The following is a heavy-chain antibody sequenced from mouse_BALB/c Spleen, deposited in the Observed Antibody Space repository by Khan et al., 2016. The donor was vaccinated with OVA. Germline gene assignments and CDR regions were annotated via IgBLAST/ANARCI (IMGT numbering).Heavy chain of an antibody. D-gene: IGHD2-4*01. V-gene: IGHV3-8*02. CDR2: ISYSGST. J-gene: IGHJ2*01. Sequence: VQLKQSGPSLVKPSQTLSLTCSVTGDSITSGYWNWIRKFPGNKLEYMGYISYSGSTYYNPSLKSRISITRDTSKNQYYLQLNSVTTEDTATYFCARYGDDYRYFDYWGQGTTLTVSS. CDR3: ARYGDDYRYFDY. CDR1: GDSITSGY.